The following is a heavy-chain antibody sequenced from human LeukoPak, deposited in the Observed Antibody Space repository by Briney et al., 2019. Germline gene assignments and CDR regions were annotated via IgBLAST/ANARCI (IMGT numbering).Heavy chain of an antibody. Sequence: PSETLSLTCTVSGGSISSYYWSWIRQPPGKGLEWIGYIYYSGSTNYNPSLKSRVTISVDKSKNQFSLKLSSVTAAGTAVYYCARHAPYGWTYYFDYWGQGTLVTVSS. D-gene: IGHD3-10*01. CDR2: IYYSGST. V-gene: IGHV4-59*08. CDR1: GGSISSYY. J-gene: IGHJ4*02. CDR3: ARHAPYGWTYYFDY.